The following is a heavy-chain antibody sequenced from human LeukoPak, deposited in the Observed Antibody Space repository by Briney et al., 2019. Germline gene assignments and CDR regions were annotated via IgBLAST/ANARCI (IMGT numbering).Heavy chain of an antibody. V-gene: IGHV4-34*01. CDR2: INHSGST. J-gene: IGHJ6*02. CDR3: ARGWMTTVTLYYYGMDV. D-gene: IGHD4-11*01. CDR1: GGSFSGYY. Sequence: PSETLSLTCAVYGGSFSGYYWSWIRQPPGKGLEWIGEINHSGSTNYNPSLKGRVTISVDTSKNQFSLKLSSVTAADTAVYYCARGWMTTVTLYYYGMDVWGQGTTVTVSS.